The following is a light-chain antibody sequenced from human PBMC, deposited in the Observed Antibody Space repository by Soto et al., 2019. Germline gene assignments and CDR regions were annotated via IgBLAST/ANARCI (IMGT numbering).Light chain of an antibody. V-gene: IGLV2-8*01. J-gene: IGLJ1*01. CDR2: EVN. Sequence: QSALTQPPFASGSPGQSVAISCTGTSSDVGGYNYVSWYQQHPGKAPKLMIYEVNKRPSGVPDLFSGSKSVNTASLTVSGLQAEDEADYYCSSYAGSSNVFGTGTKVTVL. CDR1: SSDVGGYNY. CDR3: SSYAGSSNV.